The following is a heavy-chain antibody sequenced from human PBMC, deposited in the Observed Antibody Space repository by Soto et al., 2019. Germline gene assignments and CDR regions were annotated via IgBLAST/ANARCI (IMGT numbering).Heavy chain of an antibody. J-gene: IGHJ4*02. D-gene: IGHD1-26*01. CDR2: FDPEDGET. CDR1: GYTRTELS. V-gene: IGHV1-24*01. CDR3: ATVSGSYYPRFDY. Sequence: ASVKVSCKVSGYTRTELSMHWVRQAPGKGLEWMGGFDPEDGETIYAQKFQGRVTMTEDTSTDTAYMELSSLRSEDTAVNYCATVSGSYYPRFDYWGQGTLVTVS.